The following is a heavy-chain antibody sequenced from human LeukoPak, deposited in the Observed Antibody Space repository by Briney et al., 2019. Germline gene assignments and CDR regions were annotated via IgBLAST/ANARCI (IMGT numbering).Heavy chain of an antibody. V-gene: IGHV3-64D*09. CDR3: VKPGGHFGYYFYGMDV. J-gene: IGHJ6*02. CDR1: GFTFSSYA. CDR2: ISSNGGST. D-gene: IGHD3-16*01. Sequence: GGSLRLSCSASGFTFSSYAMHWVRQAPGKGLEYVSAISSNGGSTYYADSVKGRFTISRDNSKNTLYLQMSSLRAEDTAVYYCVKPGGHFGYYFYGMDVWGQGTTVTVSS.